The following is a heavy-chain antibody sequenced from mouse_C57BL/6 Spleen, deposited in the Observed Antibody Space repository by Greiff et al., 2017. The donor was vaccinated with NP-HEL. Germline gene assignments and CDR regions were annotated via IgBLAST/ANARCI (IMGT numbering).Heavy chain of an antibody. Sequence: QVQLQQSGAELVKPGASVKMSCKASGYTFTSYWITWVKQRPGQGLEWIGDIYPGSGSTNYNEKFKSKATLTVDTSSSTAYMQLSSLTSEDSAVYYCARGVTTWAMDYWGQGTSVTVSS. CDR3: ARGVTTWAMDY. V-gene: IGHV1-55*01. J-gene: IGHJ4*01. D-gene: IGHD2-2*01. CDR2: IYPGSGST. CDR1: GYTFTSYW.